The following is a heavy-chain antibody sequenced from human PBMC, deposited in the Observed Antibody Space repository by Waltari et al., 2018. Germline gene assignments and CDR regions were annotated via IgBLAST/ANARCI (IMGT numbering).Heavy chain of an antibody. V-gene: IGHV4-34*01. CDR1: GGSFSGYY. Sequence: QVQLQQWGAGLLKPSETLSLTCAVYGGSFSGYYWSWIRQPPGKGLEWIGESNHSGSTNYNPSLKSRVTISVDTSKNQFSLKLSSVTAADTAVYYCARGQLRYFDWLPFDYWGQGTLVTVSS. D-gene: IGHD3-9*01. CDR2: SNHSGST. CDR3: ARGQLRYFDWLPFDY. J-gene: IGHJ4*02.